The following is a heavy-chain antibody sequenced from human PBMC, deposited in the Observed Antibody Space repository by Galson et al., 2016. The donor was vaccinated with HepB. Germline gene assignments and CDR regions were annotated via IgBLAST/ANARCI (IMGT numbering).Heavy chain of an antibody. D-gene: IGHD2-8*01. CDR3: SRGLNGEETRGELY. J-gene: IGHJ4*02. Sequence: SLRLSCAASGFTLSDHYVDWVRQSPEKGLEWVGRIRDKARSYTTEYAAPVRGRFAISRDDSKKSVYLQMSSLQTEDTAVYYCSRGLNGEETRGELYWGQGTLVTVSS. CDR2: IRDKARSYTT. V-gene: IGHV3-72*01. CDR1: GFTLSDHY.